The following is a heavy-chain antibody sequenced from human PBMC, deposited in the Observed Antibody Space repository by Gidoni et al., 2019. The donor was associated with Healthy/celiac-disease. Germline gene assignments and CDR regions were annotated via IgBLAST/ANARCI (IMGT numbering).Heavy chain of an antibody. D-gene: IGHD3-22*01. V-gene: IGHV3-21*01. J-gene: IGHJ2*01. CDR3: ARDPYYYDSSGSLWYFDL. CDR1: GFPFSSYS. CDR2: ISSSSRYV. Sequence: EVQLVESGGGLVKPGGSLRLSCAASGFPFSSYSMNWVGQAPGKGLEWVSSISSSSRYVYYADSVKVRFTISRDNAKNSLYLQMNSLRAEDTAVYYCARDPYYYDSSGSLWYFDLWGRGTLVTVSS.